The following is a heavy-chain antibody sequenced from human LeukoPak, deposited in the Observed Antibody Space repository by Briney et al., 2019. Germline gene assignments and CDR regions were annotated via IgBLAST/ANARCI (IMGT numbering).Heavy chain of an antibody. CDR3: ARGGPATTIDY. V-gene: IGHV3-30*14. CDR2: ISYDGSNK. D-gene: IGHD1-1*01. CDR1: GFTFSNYA. Sequence: GGSLRLSCAASGFTFSNYAIHWVRQAPGKGLEWVAVISYDGSNKYYADSAKGRFTISRHNSKNTLYLQMNNLRAEDTAVYYCARGGPATTIDYWGRGTPVTVSS. J-gene: IGHJ4*02.